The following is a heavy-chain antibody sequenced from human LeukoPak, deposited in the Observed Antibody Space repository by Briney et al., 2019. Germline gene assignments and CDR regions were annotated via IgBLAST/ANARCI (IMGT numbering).Heavy chain of an antibody. V-gene: IGHV3-64*01. D-gene: IGHD4-11*01. J-gene: IGHJ4*02. CDR1: GFTFSSYA. Sequence: GGSLRLSCAASGFTFSSYAMHWVRQAPGKGLEYVAAISSNGGSTYYANSVQGRFTISRDNAKNSLYLQMNSLRAEDTAVYYCARAHPGDYSDFQFDYWGQGTLVTVSS. CDR3: ARAHPGDYSDFQFDY. CDR2: ISSNGGST.